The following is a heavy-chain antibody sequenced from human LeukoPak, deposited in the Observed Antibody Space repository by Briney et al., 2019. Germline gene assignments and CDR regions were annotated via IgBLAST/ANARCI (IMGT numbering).Heavy chain of an antibody. J-gene: IGHJ6*02. CDR3: ARAYCSSTSCRPDYGMDV. V-gene: IGHV1-2*02. CDR1: GFTFTGYY. D-gene: IGHD2-2*01. Sequence: ASVKVSCKASGFTFTGYYMHWVRQAPGQGLEWMGWINPNSGGTNYAQKFQGRVTMTRDTSIRTAYMELSRLRSDDTAVYYCARAYCSSTSCRPDYGMDVWGQGTTVTVSS. CDR2: INPNSGGT.